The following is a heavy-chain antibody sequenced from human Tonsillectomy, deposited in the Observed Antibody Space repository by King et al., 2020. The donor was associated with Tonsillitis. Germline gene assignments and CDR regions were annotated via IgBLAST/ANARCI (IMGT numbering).Heavy chain of an antibody. CDR1: GFTFSNYG. CDR3: AKDPAGDTTMVIADY. Sequence: VQLVESGGGVVQPGRSLRVSCVASGFTFSNYGMHWVRQALGKGLEWVAVISYDGRKKFYSESVMGRFTVSRDNSKNTLYLQMSSLRVDDTAVYYCAKDPAGDTTMVIADYWGQGTLGSVSS. D-gene: IGHD5-18*01. CDR2: ISYDGRKK. J-gene: IGHJ4*02. V-gene: IGHV3-30*18.